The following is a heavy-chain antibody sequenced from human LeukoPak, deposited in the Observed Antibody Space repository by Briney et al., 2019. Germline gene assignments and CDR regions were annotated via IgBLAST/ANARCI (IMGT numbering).Heavy chain of an antibody. J-gene: IGHJ4*02. V-gene: IGHV3-43*02. CDR1: GFTFHNYA. CDR3: ARDFEERGYYLADFDY. D-gene: IGHD3-22*01. Sequence: QPGGSLRLSCAASGFTFHNYAIHWVRQAPGKGLEWVSLTSGDGITTYFADSVKGRFTISRDNSKSSLFLQMNSLRADDTAVYYCARDFEERGYYLADFDYWGQGTLVTVSS. CDR2: TSGDGITT.